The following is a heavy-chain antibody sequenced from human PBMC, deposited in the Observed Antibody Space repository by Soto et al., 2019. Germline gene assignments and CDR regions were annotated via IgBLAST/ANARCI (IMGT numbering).Heavy chain of an antibody. CDR3: ARDVALQKNTVTQYYDAFDI. V-gene: IGHV1-18*01. Sequence: ASVKVSCKASGYTFTSYGISWVRQAPGQGLEWMGWISAYNGNTNYAQKLQGRVTMTTDTSTSAAYMELRSLRSDDTAVYYCARDVALQKNTVTQYYDAFDIWGQGTMVTVSS. J-gene: IGHJ3*02. CDR2: ISAYNGNT. CDR1: GYTFTSYG. D-gene: IGHD4-17*01.